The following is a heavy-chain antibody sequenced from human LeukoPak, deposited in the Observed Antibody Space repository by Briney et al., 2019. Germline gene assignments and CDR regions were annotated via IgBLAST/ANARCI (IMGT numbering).Heavy chain of an antibody. CDR1: GDIVSSNSVT. Sequence: SQTLSLTCAISGDIVSSNSVTWNWIRQSPSRGLEWLGRTYYRSTWYNDYAVSVRGRITVNPDTSKNQFSLHLNSVTPEDTAVYYCARRLTQYDCFDPWGQGILVTVST. CDR2: TYYRSTWYN. D-gene: IGHD2-2*01. CDR3: ARRLTQYDCFDP. J-gene: IGHJ5*02. V-gene: IGHV6-1*01.